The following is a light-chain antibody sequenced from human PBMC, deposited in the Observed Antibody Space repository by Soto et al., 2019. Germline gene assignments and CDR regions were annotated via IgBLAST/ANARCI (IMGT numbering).Light chain of an antibody. Sequence: DIQMTQSPSSLSASVGDSVTVTCRASQPIGTSLHWYQQRAGKAPKVLISSASRLQSGVSSRFSGSGSGTHFTLTISSLRPEDSATYYCLQGYNTFWTFGQGTQVEIK. V-gene: IGKV1-39*01. CDR1: QPIGTS. J-gene: IGKJ1*01. CDR2: SAS. CDR3: LQGYNTFWT.